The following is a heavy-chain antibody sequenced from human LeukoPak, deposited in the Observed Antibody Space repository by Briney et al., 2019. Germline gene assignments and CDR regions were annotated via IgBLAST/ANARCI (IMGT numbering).Heavy chain of an antibody. D-gene: IGHD2-2*01. CDR3: AKARRSTSYLYFDY. J-gene: IGHJ4*02. CDR2: IKKDGSTK. CDR1: GFTFSSNW. V-gene: IGHV3-7*01. Sequence: TGGSLRLSCAASGFTFSSNWMSWVRQAPGKGLEWVADIKKDGSTKYYVDSVKGRFTISRDNAKNSLYLQMNSLRVEDTAVYYCAKARRSTSYLYFDYWGQGTLVTVSS.